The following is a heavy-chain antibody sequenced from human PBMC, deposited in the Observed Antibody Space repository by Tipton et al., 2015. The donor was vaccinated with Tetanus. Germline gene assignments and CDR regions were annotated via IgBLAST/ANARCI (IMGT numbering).Heavy chain of an antibody. Sequence: TLSLTCTVSGWPINSGGYYWSWIRQRPGRGLEWIGYMYHTGTTFSDPALKSRLSMSADTSKNQFSLRLTSLTAADTAIYCCARDATLLRAMDHWGQGILVTVSS. CDR3: ARDATLLRAMDH. CDR1: GWPINSGGYY. CDR2: MYHTGTT. D-gene: IGHD5-18*01. V-gene: IGHV4-31*03. J-gene: IGHJ1*01.